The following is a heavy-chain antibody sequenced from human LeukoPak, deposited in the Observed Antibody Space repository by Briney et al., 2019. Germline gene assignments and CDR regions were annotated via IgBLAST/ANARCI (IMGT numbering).Heavy chain of an antibody. CDR1: GFTFSSYG. V-gene: IGHV3-23*01. CDR3: AKADIVVVPAAMTG. D-gene: IGHD2-2*01. CDR2: ISGSGGST. J-gene: IGHJ4*02. Sequence: PGGSLRLSCAASGFTFSSYGMSWVRQAPGKGLEWVSAISGSGGSTYYADSVKGRFTIPRDNSKNTLYLQMNSLRAEDTAVYYCAKADIVVVPAAMTGWGQGTLVTVSS.